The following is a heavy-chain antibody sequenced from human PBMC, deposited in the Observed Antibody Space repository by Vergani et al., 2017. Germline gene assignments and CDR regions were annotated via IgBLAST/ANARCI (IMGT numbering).Heavy chain of an antibody. V-gene: IGHV3-74*01. CDR1: GFTFSSYW. J-gene: IGHJ4*02. Sequence: EVQLVESGGGLVQPGGSLRLSCAASGFTFSSYWMHWVRQAPGKGLVWVSRINSDGSSTSYADSVKGRFTISRDNAKNTLYLQMNSLRAEDTAVYYCARSSTYYDSSGYYFYYFDYCGQGTLVTVSS. D-gene: IGHD3-22*01. CDR3: ARSSTYYDSSGYYFYYFDY. CDR2: INSDGSST.